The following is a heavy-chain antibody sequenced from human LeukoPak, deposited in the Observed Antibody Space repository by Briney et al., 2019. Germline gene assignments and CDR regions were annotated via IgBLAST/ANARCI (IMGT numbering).Heavy chain of an antibody. D-gene: IGHD3-3*01. Sequence: PSETLSLTCAVYGGSFSGYYWSWIRQPPGKGLEWIGEINHSGSTNYNPSLKSRVTISVDTSKNQFSLKLSSVTAADTAVYYCARGLQDHFWSGYFYYYYGMDVWGQGTTVTVSS. CDR3: ARGLQDHFWSGYFYYYYGMDV. CDR1: GGSFSGYY. CDR2: INHSGST. V-gene: IGHV4-34*01. J-gene: IGHJ6*02.